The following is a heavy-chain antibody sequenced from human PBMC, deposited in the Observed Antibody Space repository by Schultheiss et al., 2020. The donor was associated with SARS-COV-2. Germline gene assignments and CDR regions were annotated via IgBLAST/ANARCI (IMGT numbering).Heavy chain of an antibody. CDR3: TRDHYDSSGQTSPDGVDV. CDR1: GYTFTNYG. CDR2: ISGDNGQT. Sequence: ASVKVSCKASGYTFTNYGITWVRQAPGQGLEWLGWISGDNGQTDYRQKVQGRLTMTTDTSTSTAYMELRSLRYDDTAVYYCTRDHYDSSGQTSPDGVDVWGQGTMVTVSS. D-gene: IGHD3-22*01. J-gene: IGHJ3*01. V-gene: IGHV1-18*04.